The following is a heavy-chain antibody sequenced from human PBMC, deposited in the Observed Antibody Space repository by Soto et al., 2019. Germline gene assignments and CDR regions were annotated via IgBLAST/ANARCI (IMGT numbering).Heavy chain of an antibody. Sequence: PGESLKISCKASSFRLTSHWISWVRQMPGKGLEWMGRIDPMDSQTRYNPSFEGHVVMSVDKSINISYLQWSALEASGTALYFCASHGTTGGWFDQLEPWGQGTL. CDR3: ASHGTTGGWFDQLEP. CDR1: SFRLTSHW. J-gene: IGHJ5*02. V-gene: IGHV5-10-1*01. CDR2: IDPMDSQT. D-gene: IGHD1-1*01.